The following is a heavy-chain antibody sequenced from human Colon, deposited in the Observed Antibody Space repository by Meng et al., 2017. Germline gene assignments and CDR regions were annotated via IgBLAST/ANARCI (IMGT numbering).Heavy chain of an antibody. D-gene: IGHD6-19*01. J-gene: IGHJ5*02. CDR2: IGHSGIT. CDR3: VRSSGWVRTGFDP. Sequence: QPQLQESGPVLVKPAEALALSFSASGSSISTSGYYWGWIRQPPGKGLEWIGSIGHSGITYYTPSLKSRVTVSIDTSKSQFSLKLTSVTAADTAVYYCVRSSGWVRTGFDPWGQGTLVTVSS. CDR1: GSSISTSGYY. V-gene: IGHV4-39*01.